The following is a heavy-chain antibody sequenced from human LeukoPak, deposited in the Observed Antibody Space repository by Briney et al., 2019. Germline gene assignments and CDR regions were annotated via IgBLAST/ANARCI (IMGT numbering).Heavy chain of an antibody. V-gene: IGHV1-69*13. CDR1: GGTFSSYA. CDR3: ARDIVRGYSYGPFDY. D-gene: IGHD5-18*01. CDR2: IIPIFGTA. Sequence: GASVKVSCKASGGTFSSYAISWVRQAPGQRLEWMGGIIPIFGTANYAQKFQGRVTITADESTSTAYMELSSLRSEDTAVYYCARDIVRGYSYGPFDYWGQGTLVTVSS. J-gene: IGHJ4*02.